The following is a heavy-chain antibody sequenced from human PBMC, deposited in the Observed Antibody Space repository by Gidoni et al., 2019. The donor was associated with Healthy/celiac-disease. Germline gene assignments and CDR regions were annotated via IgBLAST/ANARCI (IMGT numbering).Heavy chain of an antibody. D-gene: IGHD3-10*01. V-gene: IGHV1-2*04. CDR1: GSTFTGDY. J-gene: IGHJ5*02. CDR2: INPNSGGT. CDR3: ARDRPDRYGSGSYSLGWFDP. Sequence: QVQLVQSGAEVKKPVASVKVSCKAAGSTFTGDYLHWVRQAPGQGLEWMGWINPNSGGTNYAQKFQGWVTMTRDTSISTAYMELSRLRSDDTAVYYCARDRPDRYGSGSYSLGWFDPWGQGTLVTVSS.